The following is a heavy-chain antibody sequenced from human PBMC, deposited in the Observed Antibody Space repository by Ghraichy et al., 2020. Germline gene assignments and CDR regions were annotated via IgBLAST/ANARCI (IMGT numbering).Heavy chain of an antibody. CDR2: ISGSGGST. J-gene: IGHJ4*02. CDR1: GFTFSSYA. Sequence: GESLNISCAASGFTFSSYAMSWVRQAPGKGLEWVSAISGSGGSTYYADSVKGRFTISRDNSKNTLYLQMNSLRAEDTAVYYCAKSGSYGGGYWGQGTLVTVSS. D-gene: IGHD1-26*01. CDR3: AKSGSYGGGY. V-gene: IGHV3-23*01.